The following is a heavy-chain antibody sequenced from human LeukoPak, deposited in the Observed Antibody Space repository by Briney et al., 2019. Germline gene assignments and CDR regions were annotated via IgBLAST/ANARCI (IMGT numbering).Heavy chain of an antibody. D-gene: IGHD3-10*01. J-gene: IGHJ4*02. CDR2: IYSDGST. CDR3: AREKGRGVISPYYDY. CDR1: GLTVRNNF. Sequence: QAGGSLRLSCAASGLTVRNNFMSWVRQAPGKGLEWVPVIYSDGSTYYEDFVKGRFTISRDTSKNTLSLQMNSLRVEDTAVYYCAREKGRGVISPYYDYWGQGTRVTVSS. V-gene: IGHV3-53*01.